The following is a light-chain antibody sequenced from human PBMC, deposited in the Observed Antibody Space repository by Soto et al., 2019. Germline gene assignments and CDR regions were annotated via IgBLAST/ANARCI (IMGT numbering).Light chain of an antibody. CDR3: SSYTSSSTHV. Sequence: QSLLTQPASVSGSPGQSITISCTGTSSDVGGYNYVSWFQQYPGKAPKLMIFEVSNRPSGVSNRFSGSKSGNTASLTISGLQAEDEGNYYCSSYTSSSTHVFGGGTKVTVL. CDR1: SSDVGGYNY. V-gene: IGLV2-14*01. J-gene: IGLJ2*01. CDR2: EVS.